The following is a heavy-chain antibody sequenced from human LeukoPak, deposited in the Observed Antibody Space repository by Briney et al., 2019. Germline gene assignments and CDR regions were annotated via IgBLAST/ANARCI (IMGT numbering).Heavy chain of an antibody. CDR2: IYYSGST. J-gene: IGHJ4*02. CDR1: GGSISSGGYY. CDR3: DRGVSGWQANPVDY. Sequence: SQTLSLTCTVSGGSISSGGYYWSWIRQPPGKGLEWIGYIYYSGSTYYNPSLKSRVTISVDTSKNQFSLKLSSVTAADTVVYYCDRGVSGWQANPVDYWGQGTLVTVSS. D-gene: IGHD6-19*01. V-gene: IGHV4-30-4*01.